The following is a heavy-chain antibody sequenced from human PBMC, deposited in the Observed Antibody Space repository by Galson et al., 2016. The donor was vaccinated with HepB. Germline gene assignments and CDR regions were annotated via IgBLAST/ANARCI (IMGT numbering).Heavy chain of an antibody. CDR1: GFTFSSYW. V-gene: IGHV3-7*04. Sequence: SLRLSCAASGFTFSSYWMSWVRQAPGKGLEWVANIKQDGSEKYYVDSVKGRFTISRDNAKNSLYLQMNHLRAEDTAVYYCARGVLRYFDWLPYLDYWGQGTLVTVSS. D-gene: IGHD3-9*01. CDR2: IKQDGSEK. CDR3: ARGVLRYFDWLPYLDY. J-gene: IGHJ4*02.